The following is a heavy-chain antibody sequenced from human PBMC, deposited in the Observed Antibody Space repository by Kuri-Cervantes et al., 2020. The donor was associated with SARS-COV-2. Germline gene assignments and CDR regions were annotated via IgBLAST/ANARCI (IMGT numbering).Heavy chain of an antibody. CDR1: GGSFSGYY. D-gene: IGHD4-11*01. CDR2: INHSGST. V-gene: IGHV4-34*01. J-gene: IGHJ4*02. CDR3: ARVPYGTLQYFDY. Sequence: ESLKISCAVYGGSFSGYYWSWIRQPPGKGLEWIGEINHSGSTNYNPSLKSRVTVSVDTSKNQIFLKLSSVTAADTAVYYCARVPYGTLQYFDYWGQGTLVTVSS.